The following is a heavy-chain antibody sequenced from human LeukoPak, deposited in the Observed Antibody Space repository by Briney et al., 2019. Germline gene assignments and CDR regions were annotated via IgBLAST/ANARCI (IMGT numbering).Heavy chain of an antibody. Sequence: PGGSLRLSCAASGFTFSSYSMNWFRQAPGKGLEWVSSISSSSSYIYYADSVKGRFTISRDNAKNSLYLQMNSLRAEDTAVYYFARVVAVAGGDIWGQGTMVTVSS. V-gene: IGHV3-21*01. J-gene: IGHJ3*02. D-gene: IGHD6-19*01. CDR2: ISSSSSYI. CDR3: ARVVAVAGGDI. CDR1: GFTFSSYS.